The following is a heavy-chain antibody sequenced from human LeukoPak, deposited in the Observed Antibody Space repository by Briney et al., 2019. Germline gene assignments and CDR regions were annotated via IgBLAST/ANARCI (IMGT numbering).Heavy chain of an antibody. D-gene: IGHD3-22*01. CDR1: GFIFSSYW. V-gene: IGHV3-7*04. Sequence: QSGGSLRLSCAASGFIFSSYWMSWVRQAPGKGLEWVANIKQDGSEKYYVDSVKGRFTISRDNAKNSLYLQMNSLRAEDTAVYYCARGMIDFDYWGQGTLVTVSS. CDR2: IKQDGSEK. CDR3: ARGMIDFDY. J-gene: IGHJ4*02.